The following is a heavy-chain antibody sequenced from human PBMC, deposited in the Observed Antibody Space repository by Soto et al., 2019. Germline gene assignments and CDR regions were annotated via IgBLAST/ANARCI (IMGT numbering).Heavy chain of an antibody. D-gene: IGHD3-16*01. CDR3: ARSRLSVHGASPLGLDF. V-gene: IGHV1-2*02. Sequence: QVQLVQSGAEVKKPGASVKVSCKASGYMFIGYYIHWVRQAPGQGPEWLGWINPTTGETNYALHLQGRVTVTRDTSITTAYMELSGLRSDDTAVYYCARSRLSVHGASPLGLDFWGQGTLITVSS. CDR2: INPTTGET. J-gene: IGHJ4*02. CDR1: GYMFIGYY.